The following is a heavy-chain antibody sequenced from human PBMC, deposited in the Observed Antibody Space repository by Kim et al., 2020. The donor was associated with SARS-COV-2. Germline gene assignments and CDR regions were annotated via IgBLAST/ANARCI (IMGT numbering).Heavy chain of an antibody. CDR3: AKDQGPIVVVVAATDY. J-gene: IGHJ4*02. V-gene: IGHV3-23*01. Sequence: SVKGRFTISRDNSKNTLYLQMNSLRAEDTAVYYCAKDQGPIVVVVAATDYWGQGTLVTVSS. D-gene: IGHD2-15*01.